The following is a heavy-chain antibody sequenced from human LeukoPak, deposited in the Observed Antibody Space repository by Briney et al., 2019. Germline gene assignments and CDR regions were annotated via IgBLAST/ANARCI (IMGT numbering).Heavy chain of an antibody. CDR1: GFTFSGHN. V-gene: IGHV3-48*04. D-gene: IGHD6-13*01. Sequence: GGSLRLSCAASGFTFSGHNMNWVRRAPGKGLEWLSYISSSSSTIYYADSVKSRITISRDNAKNTLYLQMTSLSAEDTAVYYCARDAGTAASDYWGRGTLVTVSS. CDR2: ISSSSSTI. J-gene: IGHJ4*02. CDR3: ARDAGTAASDY.